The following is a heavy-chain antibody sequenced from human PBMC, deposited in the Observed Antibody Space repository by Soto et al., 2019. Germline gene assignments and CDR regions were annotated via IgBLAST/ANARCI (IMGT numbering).Heavy chain of an antibody. CDR3: ARGLGSYYYYYTDV. Sequence: PSETLSLTCAVYGGSFSGYYWSWIRQPPGKGLEWIGEINHSGSTNYNPSLKSRVTISVDTSKNQFSLKLSPVTAADTAVYYCARGLGSYYYYYTDVWGKGTTVTVSS. V-gene: IGHV4-34*01. D-gene: IGHD3-16*01. J-gene: IGHJ6*03. CDR2: INHSGST. CDR1: GGSFSGYY.